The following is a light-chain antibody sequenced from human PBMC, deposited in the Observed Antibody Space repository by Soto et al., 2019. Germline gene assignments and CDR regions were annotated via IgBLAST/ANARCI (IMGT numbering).Light chain of an antibody. CDR1: QSISSW. V-gene: IGKV1-5*01. Sequence: DIQMTQSPSTLSASVGDRVTITCRASQSISSWLAWYQQKPGKAPKLLIYDASSLESGVPSRFSGSGSGTEFTLTMSSLQPDEFATYYCQQYNSYSWTFGQGTKVEIK. J-gene: IGKJ1*01. CDR3: QQYNSYSWT. CDR2: DAS.